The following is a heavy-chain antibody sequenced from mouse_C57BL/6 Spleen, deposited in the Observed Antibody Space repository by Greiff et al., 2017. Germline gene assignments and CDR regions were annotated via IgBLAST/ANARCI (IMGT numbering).Heavy chain of an antibody. CDR2: IYPGSGST. J-gene: IGHJ2*01. CDR3: ARGTGAFAY. Sequence: QVQLKQPGAELVKPGASVKMSCKASGYTFTSYWITWVKQRPGQGLEWIGDIYPGSGSTNYNEKFKSKATLTVDTSSRTAYMQLSSLTSEDSAVYFCARGTGAFAYWGQGTTLTVSS. CDR1: GYTFTSYW. V-gene: IGHV1-55*01. D-gene: IGHD4-1*01.